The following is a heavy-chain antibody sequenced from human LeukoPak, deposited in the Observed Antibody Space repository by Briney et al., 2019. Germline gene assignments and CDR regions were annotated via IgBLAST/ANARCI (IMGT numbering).Heavy chain of an antibody. J-gene: IGHJ6*02. CDR1: GFTFSSYA. CDR3: AKEKLTAPYYGMDV. V-gene: IGHV3-23*01. CDR2: ISNSGGST. D-gene: IGHD5-24*01. Sequence: GGSLRLSCAASGFTFSSYAMSWVRQAPGKGLEWVSVISNSGGSTYHADSVKGRFTISRDISKNTLYLQMNSLRAEDTAVYYCAKEKLTAPYYGMDVWGQGTTVTVSS.